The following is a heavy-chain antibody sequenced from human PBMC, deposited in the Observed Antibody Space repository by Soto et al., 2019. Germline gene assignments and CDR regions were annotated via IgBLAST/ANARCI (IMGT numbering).Heavy chain of an antibody. CDR2: IYGGNGGT. D-gene: IGHD6-13*01. Sequence: PGGSLRLSCAASGFTFTNHAMTWVRQAPGKGLEWISTIYGGNGGTYYADSVKGRFTISRDNSKNTLYLQMNSLRAEDTAVYYCARDSSAAVHGYSSSYDYWGQGTLVTVSS. CDR3: ARDSSAAVHGYSSSYDY. V-gene: IGHV3-23*01. CDR1: GFTFTNHA. J-gene: IGHJ4*02.